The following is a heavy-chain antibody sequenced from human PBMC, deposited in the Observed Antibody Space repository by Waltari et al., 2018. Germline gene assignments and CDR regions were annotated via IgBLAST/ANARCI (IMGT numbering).Heavy chain of an antibody. CDR1: GFTFSSYW. Sequence: EVQLVESGGGLVQPGGSLRLSCAASGFTFSSYWMHWVRQAPGKGLVWVSRINGKGGCTGYAESVKGRCTISRDNANNTLYLQMNSLRAEDTAVYYCTRTRYCSTTTCQVDWFDPWGQGTLVTVSS. J-gene: IGHJ5*02. CDR2: INGKGGCT. D-gene: IGHD2-2*01. CDR3: TRTRYCSTTTCQVDWFDP. V-gene: IGHV3-74*01.